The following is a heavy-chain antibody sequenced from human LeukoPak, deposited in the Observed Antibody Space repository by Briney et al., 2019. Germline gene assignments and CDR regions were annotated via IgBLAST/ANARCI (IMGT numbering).Heavy chain of an antibody. D-gene: IGHD1-26*01. V-gene: IGHV4-59*01. CDR2: IYYSGST. J-gene: IGHJ4*02. CDR1: GGSISSYY. CDR3: ARGDESGSSGYYFDY. Sequence: SETLSLTCTVSGGSISSYYWSWIRQPPGKGLEWIGYIYYSGSTNYNPSLKSRVTISVDTSKNQFSLKLSSVTAADTAVYYCARGDESGSSGYYFDYWGQGTLVTVSS.